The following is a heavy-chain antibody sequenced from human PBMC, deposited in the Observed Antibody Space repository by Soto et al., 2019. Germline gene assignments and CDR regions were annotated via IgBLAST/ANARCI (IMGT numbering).Heavy chain of an antibody. D-gene: IGHD3-10*01. V-gene: IGHV3-23*01. Sequence: GGSLRLSCAASGVTFSSYGMNWVRQAPGKGLEWVSAISGSGGSTYYADSVKGRFTISRDNSKNTLYLQMNSLRAEDTAVYYCAKDPWELRFGEPTSWGQGTLVTVSS. CDR1: GVTFSSYG. CDR2: ISGSGGST. CDR3: AKDPWELRFGEPTS. J-gene: IGHJ5*02.